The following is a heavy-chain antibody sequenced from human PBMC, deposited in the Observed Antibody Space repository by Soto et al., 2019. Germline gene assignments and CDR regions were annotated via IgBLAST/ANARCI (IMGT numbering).Heavy chain of an antibody. D-gene: IGHD5-18*01. J-gene: IGHJ4*02. CDR1: GFTFSSYG. Sequence: GGSLRLSCAASGFTFSSYGMSWVRQAPGEGLEWVSGISGSGGSTYYADSVKGRFSISRDNSRNMLFLQMYSLRAEDTAVYYCAKAGPGSTYGYYFDSWGQGTLVTV. CDR3: AKAGPGSTYGYYFDS. V-gene: IGHV3-23*01. CDR2: ISGSGGST.